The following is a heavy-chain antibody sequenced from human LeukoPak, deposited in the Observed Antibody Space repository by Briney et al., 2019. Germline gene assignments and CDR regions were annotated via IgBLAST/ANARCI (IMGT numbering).Heavy chain of an antibody. CDR1: GGSISSYY. CDR2: IYYTVST. CDR3: AKGWGYFEY. J-gene: IGHJ4*02. V-gene: IGHV4-59*13. Sequence: PSETLSLTCTVSGGSISSYYWSWIRQPPGKGLEWIGNIYYTVSTNYNPSLKSRVTISIDTSKNQLSLKLSSVTAADTAVYYCAKGWGYFEYWGQGTLVTVSS. D-gene: IGHD3-16*01.